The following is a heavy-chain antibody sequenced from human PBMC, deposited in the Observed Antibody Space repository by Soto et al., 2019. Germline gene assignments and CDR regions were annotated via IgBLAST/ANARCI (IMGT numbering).Heavy chain of an antibody. Sequence: EVQLVESGGGLVQPGGSLRLSCAASGFTFSSYSMNWVRQAPGMGLEWVSYISSSSSTIYYADSVKGRFTISRDNAKNSLYLQMNSLRAEDTAVYHCAREADYVNWFDPWGQGTLVTVSS. J-gene: IGHJ5*02. CDR1: GFTFSSYS. CDR3: AREADYVNWFDP. V-gene: IGHV3-48*01. CDR2: ISSSSSTI. D-gene: IGHD4-17*01.